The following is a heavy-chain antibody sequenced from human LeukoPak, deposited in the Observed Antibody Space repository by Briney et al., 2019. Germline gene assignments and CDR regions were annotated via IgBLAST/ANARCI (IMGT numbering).Heavy chain of an antibody. J-gene: IGHJ5*02. Sequence: PGGSLTLSCAASGLTFSTYAMTWVRQAPGKGLEWVSGISASGEFTYYADSVKGRFTNSRDNSKDTLYLQMNSLRVEDTAVYYCAKGSPYYYGSGKDNWFDPWGQGTQVTVSS. CDR1: GLTFSTYA. V-gene: IGHV3-23*01. CDR2: ISASGEFT. CDR3: AKGSPYYYGSGKDNWFDP. D-gene: IGHD3-10*01.